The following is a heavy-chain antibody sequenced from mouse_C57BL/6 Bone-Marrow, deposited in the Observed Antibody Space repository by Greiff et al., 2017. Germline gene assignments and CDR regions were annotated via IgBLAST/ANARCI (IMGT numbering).Heavy chain of an antibody. CDR1: GYTFTTYP. J-gene: IGHJ2*01. CDR3: ARRGNDPYGKYYFDY. CDR2: FHPYNDDT. D-gene: IGHD1-1*01. V-gene: IGHV1-47*01. Sequence: VKVVESGAELVKPGASVKMSCKASGYTFTTYPIEWMKQNHGKSLEWIGNFHPYNDDTKYNEKFKGKATLTVEKSSSTVYLELSRLTSDDSAVYYCARRGNDPYGKYYFDYWGQGTTLTVSS.